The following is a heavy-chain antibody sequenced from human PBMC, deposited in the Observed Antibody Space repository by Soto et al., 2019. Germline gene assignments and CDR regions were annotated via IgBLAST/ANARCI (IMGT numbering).Heavy chain of an antibody. D-gene: IGHD6-13*01. Sequence: EVQLLESGGGLVQPGGSLRLSCAASGFTFSSYAMSWVRQAPGKGLEWVSAISGSGGSTYYADSVKGRFTISRDNSKHTLYLQMNSLRAEDTAVYYCAQDFGSSSWYSLYYYGMDGCGQGTTVTVSS. CDR3: AQDFGSSSWYSLYYYGMDG. CDR1: GFTFSSYA. V-gene: IGHV3-23*01. CDR2: ISGSGGST. J-gene: IGHJ6*02.